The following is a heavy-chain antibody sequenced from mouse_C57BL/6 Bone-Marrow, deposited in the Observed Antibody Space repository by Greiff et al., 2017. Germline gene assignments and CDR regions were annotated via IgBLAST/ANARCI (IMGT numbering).Heavy chain of an antibody. D-gene: IGHD2-2*01. CDR3: AREGWLRRRPLFDY. CDR2: IFPGSGST. J-gene: IGHJ2*01. V-gene: IGHV1-75*01. Sequence: QVQLQRSGPELVKPGASVKISCKASGYTFTDYYINWVKQRPGQGLEWIGWIFPGSGSTYYNEKFKGKATLTVDKSSSTAYMLLSSLTSEDSAVYFCAREGWLRRRPLFDYWGQGTTLTVSS. CDR1: GYTFTDYY.